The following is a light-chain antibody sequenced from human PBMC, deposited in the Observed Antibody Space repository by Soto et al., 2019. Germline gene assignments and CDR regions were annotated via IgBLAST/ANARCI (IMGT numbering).Light chain of an antibody. CDR2: EVS. J-gene: IGLJ2*01. CDR1: SSDVGKYNY. Sequence: QSALTQPASVSGSPGQSITISCTGTSSDVGKYNYVSWYQQHPAKAPKLMIFEVSNRPSGVSNRFSGSKSGNTASLTISWLQAEDEAEYYCSSYTGSSINTVVFGGGTKVTVL. V-gene: IGLV2-14*01. CDR3: SSYTGSSINTVV.